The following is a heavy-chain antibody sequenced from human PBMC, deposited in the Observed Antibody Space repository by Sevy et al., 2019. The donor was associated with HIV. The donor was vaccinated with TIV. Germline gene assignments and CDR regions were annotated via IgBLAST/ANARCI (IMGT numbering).Heavy chain of an antibody. CDR1: DDSINSYY. D-gene: IGHD2-2*01. V-gene: IGHV4-59*08. CDR3: ARGAVVIGTAATPVLDY. J-gene: IGHJ4*02. CDR2: IYNNIGST. Sequence: SETLSLTCSVSDDSINSYYWSWIRQPPGKGLEWIGYIYNNIGSTSYNPSLTSRVTISVDTSKNQSSLKLTSVTAADTAVYYCARGAVVIGTAATPVLDYWGLRSLVTVSS.